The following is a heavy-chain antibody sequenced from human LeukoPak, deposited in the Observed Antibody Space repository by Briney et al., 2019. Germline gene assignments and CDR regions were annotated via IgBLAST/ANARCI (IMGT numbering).Heavy chain of an antibody. CDR2: IYYSGST. D-gene: IGHD4-23*01. J-gene: IGHJ5*02. Sequence: SETLSLTRTVSGGSISSGGYYWSWIRQHPGKGLEWIGYIYYSGSTYYNPSLKSRVTISVDTSKNQFSLKLSSVTAADTAVYYCARDGNYGGRYNWFDPWGQGTLVTVSS. CDR1: GGSISSGGYY. CDR3: ARDGNYGGRYNWFDP. V-gene: IGHV4-31*03.